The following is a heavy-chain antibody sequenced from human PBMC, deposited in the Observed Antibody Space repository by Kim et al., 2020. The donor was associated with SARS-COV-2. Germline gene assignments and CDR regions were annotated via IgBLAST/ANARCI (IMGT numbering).Heavy chain of an antibody. V-gene: IGHV1-24*01. CDR3: ATWGTADGGKEDGYFDY. Sequence: ASVKVSCKVSGYSLTELSMHWVRQTPGKGLEWMGGFDPEDGETIYAQKFQGRVTMTEDTSTDTAYMELSSLRSEDTAVYYCATWGTADGGKEDGYFDYWGQGTLVTVSS. CDR1: GYSLTELS. CDR2: FDPEDGET. D-gene: IGHD2-15*01. J-gene: IGHJ4*02.